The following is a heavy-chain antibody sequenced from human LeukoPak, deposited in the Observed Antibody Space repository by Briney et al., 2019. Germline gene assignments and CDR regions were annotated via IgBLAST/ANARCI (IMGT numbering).Heavy chain of an antibody. CDR1: GFTLSTYT. Sequence: GGSLRLSCAASGFTLSTYTMNWVRQAPGKGLEWVSSISGSSRYTYYADSMKGRFTISRDNAKNSLYLQMNTLRAEDTAVYYCARDNIENYYYYGMDVWGQGTTVTVSS. CDR3: ARDNIENYYYYGMDV. V-gene: IGHV3-21*01. J-gene: IGHJ6*02. CDR2: ISGSSRYT.